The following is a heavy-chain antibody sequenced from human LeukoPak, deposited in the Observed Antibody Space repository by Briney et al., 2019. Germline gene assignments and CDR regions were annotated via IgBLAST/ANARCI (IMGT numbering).Heavy chain of an antibody. J-gene: IGHJ5*02. D-gene: IGHD2-15*01. V-gene: IGHV4-59*01. CDR1: GGSISSYY. CDR2: IYYSGST. Sequence: PSETLSLTCTVSGGSISSYYWSWIRQPPGKGLEWIGYIYYSGSTSYNPSLKSRVTISVDTSKNQFSLKLSSVTAADTAVYYCARVFPYCSGGSCYPGWFDPWGQGTLVTVSS. CDR3: ARVFPYCSGGSCYPGWFDP.